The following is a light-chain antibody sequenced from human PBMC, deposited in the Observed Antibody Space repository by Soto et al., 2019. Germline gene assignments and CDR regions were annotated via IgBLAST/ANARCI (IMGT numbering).Light chain of an antibody. CDR2: DAS. Sequence: DIQVTQSPSSLSASVGDRLTITCQASQDISTYLNWYQQKPGKAPKLLISDASKFEPGVPSRFTGSGSGTDFSLIISSLQPEDIATYYCQQYDTLRTFGQGTKVEIK. V-gene: IGKV1-33*01. CDR3: QQYDTLRT. CDR1: QDISTY. J-gene: IGKJ2*01.